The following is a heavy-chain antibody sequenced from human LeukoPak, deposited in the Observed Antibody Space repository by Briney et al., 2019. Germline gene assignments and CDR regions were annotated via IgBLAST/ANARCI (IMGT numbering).Heavy chain of an antibody. CDR3: ARGYWFYFDY. Sequence: SETLSLTCSVSGDSITYFYWSWIRQAAGKGLEWIGRISSSGSTDYNASLKSRVTMSVDTSKNQLSLKVISVTAADTAVYYCARGYWFYFDYWGQGTLVTVSS. D-gene: IGHD2-8*02. CDR2: ISSSGST. V-gene: IGHV4-4*07. CDR1: GDSITYFY. J-gene: IGHJ4*02.